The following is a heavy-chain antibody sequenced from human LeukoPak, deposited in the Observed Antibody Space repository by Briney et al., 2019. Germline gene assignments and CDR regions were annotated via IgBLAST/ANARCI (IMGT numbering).Heavy chain of an antibody. Sequence: ASVKVSCKASGYTFTGYYMHWVRQAPGQGLEWMGWINPNSGGTNYAQKFQGRVTMTRDTSISTAYMELSRLGSDDTAVYYCARESPSGSPPYSYGYDSFDYWGQGTLVTVSS. CDR2: INPNSGGT. CDR1: GYTFTGYY. D-gene: IGHD5-18*01. V-gene: IGHV1-2*02. CDR3: ARESPSGSPPYSYGYDSFDY. J-gene: IGHJ4*02.